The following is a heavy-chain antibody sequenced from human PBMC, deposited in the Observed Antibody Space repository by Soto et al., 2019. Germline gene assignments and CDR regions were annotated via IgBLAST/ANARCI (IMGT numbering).Heavy chain of an antibody. CDR3: AKDRGFLDGIDY. J-gene: IGHJ4*02. D-gene: IGHD3-3*01. CDR1: GFSFDDYA. Sequence: GGSLRLSCAASGFSFDDYAIHWVRQAPGKGLEWFSIISRKNETIVYADSVKGRFTISRDNAKKSLYLQMNSLRPEDTALYYCAKDRGFLDGIDYWGQGTPVTVYS. CDR2: ISRKNETI. V-gene: IGHV3-9*01.